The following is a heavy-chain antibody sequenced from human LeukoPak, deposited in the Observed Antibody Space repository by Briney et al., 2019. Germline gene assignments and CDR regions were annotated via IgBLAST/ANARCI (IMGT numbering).Heavy chain of an antibody. V-gene: IGHV3-30*04. D-gene: IGHD3-9*01. CDR2: ISYDGSNK. Sequence: GGSLRLSCAASGFTFSSYAMHWVRQAPGKGLEWVAVISYDGSNKYYADSVKGRFTISRDNSKNTLYLQMNSLRAEDTAVYYCARDEVLRYFDWFSYHGMDVWGKGTTVTVSS. CDR3: ARDEVLRYFDWFSYHGMDV. J-gene: IGHJ6*04. CDR1: GFTFSSYA.